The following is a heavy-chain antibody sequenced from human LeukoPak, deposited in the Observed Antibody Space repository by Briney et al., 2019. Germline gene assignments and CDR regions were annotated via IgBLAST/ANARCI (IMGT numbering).Heavy chain of an antibody. CDR1: GGTFSSHG. V-gene: IGHV1-69*05. CDR2: IIPVFGAA. J-gene: IGHJ4*02. D-gene: IGHD3-22*01. Sequence: ASVKVSCKASGGTFSSHGMSWVRQAPGQGLEWVGGIIPVFGAANYAQRFQGRVTITTDESTSTAYMELSSLRSEDTALYYCARRWPNSSGYYLFDYWGQGTLVTVSS. CDR3: ARRWPNSSGYYLFDY.